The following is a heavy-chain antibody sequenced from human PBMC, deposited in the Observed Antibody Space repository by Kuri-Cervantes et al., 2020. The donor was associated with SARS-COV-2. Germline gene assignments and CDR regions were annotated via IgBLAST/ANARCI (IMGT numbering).Heavy chain of an antibody. CDR2: ISGSGGST. V-gene: IGHV3-23*01. CDR3: AKGGPMVRGEIRNNWFDP. CDR1: GFTFSSYA. J-gene: IGHJ5*02. D-gene: IGHD3-10*01. Sequence: GSLRLSCAASGFTFSSYAMSWVRQAPGKGLEWVSAISGSGGSTYYADSVKGRFTISRDNSKNTLYLQMNSLRAEDTAVYYCAKGGPMVRGEIRNNWFDPWGQGTLVTVSS.